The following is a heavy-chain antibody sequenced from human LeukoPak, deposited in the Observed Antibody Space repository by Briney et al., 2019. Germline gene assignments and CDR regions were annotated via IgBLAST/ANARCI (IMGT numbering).Heavy chain of an antibody. Sequence: SETLSLTCAVYGGSFSGYYWSWIRQPPGKGLEWIGEINHSGSTNYNPSLKSRVTISVDTSKNQFSLKPSSVTAADTAVYYCARGEWLRSWFAYWGQGTLVTVSS. CDR1: GGSFSGYY. CDR2: INHSGST. D-gene: IGHD5-12*01. CDR3: ARGEWLRSWFAY. J-gene: IGHJ4*02. V-gene: IGHV4-34*01.